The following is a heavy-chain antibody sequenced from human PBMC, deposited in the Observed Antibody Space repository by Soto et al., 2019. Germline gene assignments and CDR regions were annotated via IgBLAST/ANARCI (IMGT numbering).Heavy chain of an antibody. Sequence: SETLSLTCTVSGGSISSYYWSWIRQPPGKGLEWIGYIYYSGSTNYNPSLKSRVTISVDTSKNQFSLKLSSVTAADTAVYYCARHQAYYDILTGYYRPYYYYGMDVWGQGTTVTVSS. D-gene: IGHD3-9*01. CDR1: GGSISSYY. J-gene: IGHJ6*02. CDR3: ARHQAYYDILTGYYRPYYYYGMDV. V-gene: IGHV4-59*08. CDR2: IYYSGST.